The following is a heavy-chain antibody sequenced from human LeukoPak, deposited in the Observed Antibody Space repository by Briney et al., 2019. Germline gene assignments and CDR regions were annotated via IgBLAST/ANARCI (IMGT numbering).Heavy chain of an antibody. CDR1: GFTFSSYA. CDR3: AKDLLEWPHYFDY. CDR2: ISGSGGST. J-gene: IGHJ4*02. D-gene: IGHD3-3*01. Sequence: PGGSLRLSCAASGFTFSSYAMSWARQAPGKGLEWVSAISGSGGSTYYADSVKGRFTISRDNSKNTLYLQMNSLRAEDTAVYYCAKDLLEWPHYFDYWGQGTLVTVSS. V-gene: IGHV3-23*01.